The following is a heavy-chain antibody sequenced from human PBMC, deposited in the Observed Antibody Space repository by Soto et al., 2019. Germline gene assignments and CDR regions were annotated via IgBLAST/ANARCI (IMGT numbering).Heavy chain of an antibody. Sequence: PSETLSLTCAVSGYSISSGYYWGWIRQPPGKGLEWIGSIYHSGSTYYNPSLKSRVTISVDTSKNQSSLKLSSVTAADTAVYYCARVLISIVDIVATIGFDYWGQGTLVTVSS. D-gene: IGHD5-12*01. CDR2: IYHSGST. CDR3: ARVLISIVDIVATIGFDY. CDR1: GYSISSGYY. J-gene: IGHJ4*02. V-gene: IGHV4-38-2*01.